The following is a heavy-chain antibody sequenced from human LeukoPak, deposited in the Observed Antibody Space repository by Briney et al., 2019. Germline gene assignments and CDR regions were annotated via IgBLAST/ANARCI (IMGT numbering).Heavy chain of an antibody. Sequence: SVKVSCKASGGTSNSYAISWVRQAPGQGLEWMGGIIPIFGTTNYARKFQGRVTITRNTSISTAYMELSSLRSEDTAVYYCAREVHNWNDLNLDYWGQGTLVTVSS. J-gene: IGHJ4*02. D-gene: IGHD1-1*01. CDR3: AREVHNWNDLNLDY. CDR1: GGTSNSYA. V-gene: IGHV1-69*05. CDR2: IIPIFGTT.